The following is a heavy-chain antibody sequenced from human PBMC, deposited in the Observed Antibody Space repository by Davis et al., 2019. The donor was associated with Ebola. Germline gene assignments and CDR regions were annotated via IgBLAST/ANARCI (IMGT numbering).Heavy chain of an antibody. J-gene: IGHJ5*02. Sequence: MPSETLSLTCTVSSGSISSYYWSWIRQPPGKGLEWIGEINHSGSTNYNPSLKSRVTISVDTSKNQFSLKLSSVTAADTAVYYCARGMSFYSTWGQGTLVTVSS. CDR3: ARGMSFYST. V-gene: IGHV4-34*01. CDR2: INHSGST. D-gene: IGHD2/OR15-2a*01. CDR1: SGSISSYY.